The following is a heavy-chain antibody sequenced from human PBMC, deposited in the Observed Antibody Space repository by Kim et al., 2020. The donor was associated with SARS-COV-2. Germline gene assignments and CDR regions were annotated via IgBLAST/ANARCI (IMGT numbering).Heavy chain of an antibody. V-gene: IGHV3-33*08. CDR1: GFTFSTYG. D-gene: IGHD6-13*01. J-gene: IGHJ4*02. CDR3: ARGRGGTSTWYGDK. Sequence: GGSLRLSCAGSGFTFSTYGMHWVRQAPGKGLEWIGAITLDGSKKYYADSVRGRFTLSRDDSRNTVYLQMNSLRVEDTALYFCARGRGGTSTWYGDKWGQGTLVTGSS. CDR2: ITLDGSKK.